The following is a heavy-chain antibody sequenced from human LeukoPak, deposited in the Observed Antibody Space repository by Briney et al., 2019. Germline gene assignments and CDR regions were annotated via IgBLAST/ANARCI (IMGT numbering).Heavy chain of an antibody. CDR3: AKYMVRGAGQPFDY. Sequence: PGGSLRLSCAASGFTFSSYGMHWVRQAPGKGLEWVAFIRYDGSNKYYADSVKGRSTISRDNSKNTLYLQMNSLRAEDTAVYYCAKYMVRGAGQPFDYWGQGTLVTVSS. CDR1: GFTFSSYG. V-gene: IGHV3-30*02. J-gene: IGHJ4*02. D-gene: IGHD3-10*01. CDR2: IRYDGSNK.